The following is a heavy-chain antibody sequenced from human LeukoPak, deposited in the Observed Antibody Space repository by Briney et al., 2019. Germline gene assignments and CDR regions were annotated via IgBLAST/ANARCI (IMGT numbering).Heavy chain of an antibody. Sequence: GGSLRLSCAASGFTFSSYDMRWVRQATGKGLEWVSAIGTAGDTYYPGSVKGRFTISRENAKNSLYLQMNSLRAGDTAVYYCARGRGFGELDYWGQGTLVTVSS. CDR3: ARGRGFGELDY. V-gene: IGHV3-13*01. CDR1: GFTFSSYD. D-gene: IGHD3-10*01. CDR2: IGTAGDT. J-gene: IGHJ4*02.